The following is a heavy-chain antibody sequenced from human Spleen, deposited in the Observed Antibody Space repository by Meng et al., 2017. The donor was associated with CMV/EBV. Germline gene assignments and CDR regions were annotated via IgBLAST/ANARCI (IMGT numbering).Heavy chain of an antibody. Sequence: SGFTCSSYAMSWGRQAPGKGLEWVSVIYSGGRSTSYADSVKGRFSISRDNSRNTVYLQMNSLRAEDTAVYYCAKYECSTTSCYPDYWGQGTLVTVSS. V-gene: IGHV3-23*03. CDR1: GFTCSSYA. J-gene: IGHJ4*02. D-gene: IGHD2-2*01. CDR2: IYSGGRST. CDR3: AKYECSTTSCYPDY.